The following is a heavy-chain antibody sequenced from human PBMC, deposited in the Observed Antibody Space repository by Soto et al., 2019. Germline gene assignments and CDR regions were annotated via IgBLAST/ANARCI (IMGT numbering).Heavy chain of an antibody. CDR2: SSAYNGNT. V-gene: IGHV1-18*04. CDR1: GYTFTSYG. Sequence: QVQLVQSGAEVKKPGASVKVSCKASGYTFTSYGIIWVRQAPGQGREWMGWSSAYNGNTNYAQKLQGRVTMTTDTSTSTAYMELRSLRSDATAVYYCARRRLREVTMITFGGVMTDSSFDYWGQGTLVTVSS. D-gene: IGHD3-16*01. J-gene: IGHJ4*02. CDR3: ARRRLREVTMITFGGVMTDSSFDY.